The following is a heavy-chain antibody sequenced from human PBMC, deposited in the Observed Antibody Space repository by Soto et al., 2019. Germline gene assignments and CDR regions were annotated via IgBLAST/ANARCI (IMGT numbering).Heavy chain of an antibody. CDR2: IYYSGST. Sequence: SETLSLTCTVSGGSISSGDYYWSWIRQPPGKGLEWIGYIYYSGSTYYNPSLKSRVTISVDTSKNQFSLKLSSVTAADTAVYYCARGVSDGYSYGYDYWGQGTLVTVSS. J-gene: IGHJ4*02. CDR1: GGSISSGDYY. V-gene: IGHV4-30-4*01. CDR3: ARGVSDGYSYGYDY. D-gene: IGHD5-18*01.